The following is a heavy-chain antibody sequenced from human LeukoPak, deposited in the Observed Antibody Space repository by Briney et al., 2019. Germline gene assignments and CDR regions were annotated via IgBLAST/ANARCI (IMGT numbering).Heavy chain of an antibody. J-gene: IGHJ6*02. V-gene: IGHV1-8*01. D-gene: IGHD6-13*01. Sequence: ASVKVSCKASGYTFTSYGINWVRQATGQGLEWMGWMNPNSGNTGYAQKFQGRVTMTRNTSISTAYMELSSLRSEDTAVYYCAREVAAAGNYYYYGMDVWGQGTTVTVSS. CDR3: AREVAAAGNYYYYGMDV. CDR2: MNPNSGNT. CDR1: GYTFTSYG.